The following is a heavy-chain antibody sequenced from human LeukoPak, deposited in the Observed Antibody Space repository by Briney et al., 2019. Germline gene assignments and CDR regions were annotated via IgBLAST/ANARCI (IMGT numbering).Heavy chain of an antibody. CDR3: ARYYYYGSGGYQAY. D-gene: IGHD3-10*01. J-gene: IGHJ4*02. V-gene: IGHV4-34*01. Sequence: SETLSLTCAVDGGSFSGYYWSWIRQPPGKGLEWIGEINHSGSTNYNPSLKSRVTISVDTSKNQFSLKLSSVTAADTAVYYCARYYYYGSGGYQAYWGQGTLVTVSS. CDR1: GGSFSGYY. CDR2: INHSGST.